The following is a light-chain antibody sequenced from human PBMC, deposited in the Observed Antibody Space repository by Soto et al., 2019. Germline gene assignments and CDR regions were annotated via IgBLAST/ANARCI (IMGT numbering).Light chain of an antibody. CDR2: LGS. J-gene: IGKJ1*01. V-gene: IGKV2-28*01. Sequence: DIVMTQSPLSLALTPGEPASISCRSSQSLLHRNGYNFLDWYLQKPGQSPHLLIYLGSNRASGVPDRFSGSGSGTDFTLKISRVEAEDVGVYYCMQALQTPWTFGQGTKVEIK. CDR1: QSLLHRNGYNF. CDR3: MQALQTPWT.